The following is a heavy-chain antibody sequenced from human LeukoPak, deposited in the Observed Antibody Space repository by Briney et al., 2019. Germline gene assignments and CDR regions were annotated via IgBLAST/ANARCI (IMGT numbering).Heavy chain of an antibody. CDR3: AKGSSGWYYYFDY. J-gene: IGHJ4*02. CDR1: GFTFDDYA. V-gene: IGHV3-9*03. Sequence: GGSLRLFCAASGFTFDDYAMHWVRQAPGKGLEWVSGISWNSGSIGYADSVKGRFTISRDNAKNSLYLQMNSLRAEDMALYYCAKGSSGWYYYFDYWGQGTLVTVSS. CDR2: ISWNSGSI. D-gene: IGHD6-19*01.